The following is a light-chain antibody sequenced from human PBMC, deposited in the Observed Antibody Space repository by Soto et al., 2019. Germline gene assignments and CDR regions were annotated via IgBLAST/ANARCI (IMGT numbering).Light chain of an antibody. CDR3: EQCYSTPYT. Sequence: DIQMTQSPSSLSASIGDRVTITCRASQTVESYLNWYQHNPGKAPQLLISGATTLRGGVPSRFSGSASGPDFPLTISSLQHEDVATYYCEQCYSTPYTFGQGTKL. V-gene: IGKV1-39*01. CDR1: QTVESY. J-gene: IGKJ2*01. CDR2: GAT.